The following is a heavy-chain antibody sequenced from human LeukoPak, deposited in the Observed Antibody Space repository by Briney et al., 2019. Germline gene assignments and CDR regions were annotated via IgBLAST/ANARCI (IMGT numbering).Heavy chain of an antibody. CDR1: GFTFSSYW. J-gene: IGHJ5*02. CDR2: INSDGTST. V-gene: IGHV3-74*01. CDR3: ARVAVGATALNP. Sequence: GGSLRPSCAASGFTFSSYWMHWVRQAPGKGLVWVSRINSDGTSTSYADSVKGRFTISRDNAKNTLYLQMNSLRAEDTAVYYCARVAVGATALNPWGQGTLVTVSS. D-gene: IGHD1-26*01.